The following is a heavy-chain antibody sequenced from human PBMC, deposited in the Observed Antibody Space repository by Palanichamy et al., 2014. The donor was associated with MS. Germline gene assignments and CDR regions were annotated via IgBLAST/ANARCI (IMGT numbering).Heavy chain of an antibody. V-gene: IGHV3-7*03. CDR1: GLTFRDYW. CDR3: ARDNSGDGWYY. CDR2: INKDGSEK. Sequence: EVQLVESGGGLVQPGGSLRLSCVVSGLTFRDYWMSWVRQAPGKGLEWVANINKDGSEKHYVDSVRGRFTISRDNAKNSLYLQMSSLRVEDTAVYYWARDNSGDGWYYWGQGTLVPVSS. D-gene: IGHD5-24*01. J-gene: IGHJ4*02.